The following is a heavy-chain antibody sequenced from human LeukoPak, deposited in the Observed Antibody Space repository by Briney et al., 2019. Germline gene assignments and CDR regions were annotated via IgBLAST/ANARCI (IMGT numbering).Heavy chain of an antibody. Sequence: ASVQVSCKTSGYTFSTHWMHWVRQAPGQGLEWMGWINPNSGGTNSAQKFQGRVTMTRDTSISTAYMELTRLRSDDTAVYYCARGPHWDPHFDYWGQGTLVTVSS. D-gene: IGHD7-27*01. CDR1: GYTFSTHW. V-gene: IGHV1-2*02. CDR3: ARGPHWDPHFDY. J-gene: IGHJ4*02. CDR2: INPNSGGT.